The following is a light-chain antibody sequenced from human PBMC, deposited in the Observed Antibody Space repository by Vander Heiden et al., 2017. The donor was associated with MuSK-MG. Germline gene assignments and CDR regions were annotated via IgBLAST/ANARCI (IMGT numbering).Light chain of an antibody. CDR1: PRVSSSY. V-gene: IGKV3-20*01. Sequence: EILFTHSPGTLSLSPAETATLSCRASPRVSSSYLAWYQQQPGQAPRLLIYGASSRATGIPERFSGSGSGTDFTLTISRLEPEDFAVYYCQQNDSSAFTFGPGTKVDIK. J-gene: IGKJ3*01. CDR2: GAS. CDR3: QQNDSSAFT.